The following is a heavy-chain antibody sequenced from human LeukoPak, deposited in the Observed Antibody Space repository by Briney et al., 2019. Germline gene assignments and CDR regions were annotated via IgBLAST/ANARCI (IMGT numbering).Heavy chain of an antibody. Sequence: SETLSLTCAVYGGSFSGYYWSWIRQPPGKGLEWIGEINHSGTTNYNPSLKSRVTISVDTSKNQFSLRLSPVTAADTAVYYCARGPKVYCSSTSCPPWFDPWGQGTLVTVSS. CDR1: GGSFSGYY. D-gene: IGHD2-2*01. V-gene: IGHV4-34*01. CDR2: INHSGTT. CDR3: ARGPKVYCSSTSCPPWFDP. J-gene: IGHJ5*02.